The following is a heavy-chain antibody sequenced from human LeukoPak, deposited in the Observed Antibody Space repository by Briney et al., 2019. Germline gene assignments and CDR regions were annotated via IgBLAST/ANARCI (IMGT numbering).Heavy chain of an antibody. J-gene: IGHJ4*02. D-gene: IGHD6-19*01. CDR1: GFTFSSYA. V-gene: IGHV3-30*04. CDR3: ARPGIAVADQYYFDY. Sequence: GGSLRLSCAASGFTFSSYAMHWVRQAPGKGPEWVAVISYEYYADSVKGRFTISRDNSKNTLYLQMNSLRAEDTAVYYCARPGIAVADQYYFDYWGQGTLVTVSS. CDR2: ISYE.